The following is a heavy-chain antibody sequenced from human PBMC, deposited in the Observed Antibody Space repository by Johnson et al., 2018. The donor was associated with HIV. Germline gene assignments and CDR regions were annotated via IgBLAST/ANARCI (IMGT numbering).Heavy chain of an antibody. Sequence: VQLVESGGGLVQPGGSLRLSCAASGFTVSSNYMSWVRQAPGKGLEWVSVIFSVGNAYYADSMKGRFTISRDNSNNMVYLQMNSLRPEDTAVYYCARDGRDMVTRGAFDIWGQGTVVTVSS. D-gene: IGHD5-18*01. CDR2: IFSVGNA. J-gene: IGHJ3*02. V-gene: IGHV3-66*02. CDR1: GFTVSSNY. CDR3: ARDGRDMVTRGAFDI.